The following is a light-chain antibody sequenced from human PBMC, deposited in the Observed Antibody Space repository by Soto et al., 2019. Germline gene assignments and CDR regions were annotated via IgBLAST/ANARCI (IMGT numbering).Light chain of an antibody. CDR3: LQDYNYPYT. CDR1: QDITSD. Sequence: AIQMTQSPSSLYASVGDRVTITCRASQDITSDLDWFQQKPGKAPKLLIYTASTLQSGVPSRFTGSGSGTDFTLTISSLQPEDFATYYCLQDYNYPYTFGQGTKLEIK. V-gene: IGKV1-6*01. J-gene: IGKJ2*01. CDR2: TAS.